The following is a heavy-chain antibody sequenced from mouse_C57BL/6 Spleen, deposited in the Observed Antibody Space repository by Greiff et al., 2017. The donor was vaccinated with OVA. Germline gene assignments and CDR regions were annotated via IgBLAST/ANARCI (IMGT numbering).Heavy chain of an antibody. CDR2: ISYDGSN. V-gene: IGHV3-6*01. Sequence: EVKLQESGPGLVKPSQSLSLTCSVTGYSITSGYYWNWIRQFPGNKLEWMGYISYDGSNNYNPPLKNRISITRDTSKNQFFLKLNSVTTEDTATYYCAREGYGSDAMDYWGQGTSVTVSS. CDR1: GYSITSGYY. J-gene: IGHJ4*01. CDR3: AREGYGSDAMDY. D-gene: IGHD1-1*01.